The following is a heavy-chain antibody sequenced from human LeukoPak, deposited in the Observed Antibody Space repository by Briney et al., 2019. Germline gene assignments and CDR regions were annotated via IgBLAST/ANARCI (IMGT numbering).Heavy chain of an antibody. CDR3: ARGEGYDSSGYYFRAPFDI. CDR2: INSDGSST. Sequence: GGSLRLSCAASGFTFSSYWMHWVRQAPGKGLVWVSRINSDGSSTSYADSVKGRFTISRDNAKNTLYLQMNSLRAEDTAVYYCARGEGYDSSGYYFRAPFDIWGQGTMVTVSS. J-gene: IGHJ3*02. V-gene: IGHV3-74*01. CDR1: GFTFSSYW. D-gene: IGHD3-22*01.